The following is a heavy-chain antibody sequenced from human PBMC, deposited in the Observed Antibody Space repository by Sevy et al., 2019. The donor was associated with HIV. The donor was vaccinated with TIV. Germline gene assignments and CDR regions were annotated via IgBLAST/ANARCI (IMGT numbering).Heavy chain of an antibody. Sequence: GGSLRLSCAASGFTFDDYAMHWVRQAPGKGLEWVSGISWNSGSIGYADSVKGRFTISRDNAKNSLYLQMNSLGAEDTALYYCAKDSGYQRYNWFDPWGQGTLVTVSS. CDR3: AKDSGYQRYNWFDP. CDR1: GFTFDDYA. J-gene: IGHJ5*02. CDR2: ISWNSGSI. D-gene: IGHD2-2*01. V-gene: IGHV3-9*01.